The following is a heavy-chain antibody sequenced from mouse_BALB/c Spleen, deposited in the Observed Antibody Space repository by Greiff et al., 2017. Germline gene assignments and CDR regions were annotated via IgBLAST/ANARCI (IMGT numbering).Heavy chain of an antibody. D-gene: IGHD1-1*01. CDR1: GFTFSSYA. J-gene: IGHJ2*01. CDR3: ARQDGSSLYYFDY. V-gene: IGHV5-9-3*01. CDR2: ISSGGSYT. Sequence: DVQLQESGGGLVKPGGSLKLSCAASGFTFSSYAMSWVRQTPEKRLEWVATISSGGSYTYYPDSVKGRFTISRDNAKNTLYLQMSSLRSEDAAMYYCARQDGSSLYYFDYWGQGTTLTVSS.